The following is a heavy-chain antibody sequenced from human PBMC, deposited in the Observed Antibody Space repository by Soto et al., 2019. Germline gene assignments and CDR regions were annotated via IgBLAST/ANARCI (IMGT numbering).Heavy chain of an antibody. D-gene: IGHD6-19*01. J-gene: IGHJ4*02. V-gene: IGHV3-30*18. Sequence: GGSLRLSCAASGFTFSSYGMHWVRQAPGKGLEWVAVISYDGSNKYYADSVKGRFTISRDNSKNTLYLQMNSLRAEDTAVYYCAKDRGIAVAYFDYWGQGTLVTVSS. CDR1: GFTFSSYG. CDR3: AKDRGIAVAYFDY. CDR2: ISYDGSNK.